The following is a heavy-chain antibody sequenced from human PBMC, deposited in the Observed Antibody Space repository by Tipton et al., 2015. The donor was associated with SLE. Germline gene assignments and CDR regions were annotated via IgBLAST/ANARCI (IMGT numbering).Heavy chain of an antibody. V-gene: IGHV3-48*03. CDR2: ISSGGVTT. D-gene: IGHD2-15*01. CDR3: ARDGEGVGEICSGGSCKDY. CDR1: GFTFSNYD. Sequence: SLRLSCAASGFTFSNYDMNWVRQAPGKGLEWVSYISSGGVTTYHADSVRGRFTISRDNAKNSLYLQMKSTTAEDTAWYYCARDGEGVGEICSGGSCKDYWGQGTLVTVSS. J-gene: IGHJ4*02.